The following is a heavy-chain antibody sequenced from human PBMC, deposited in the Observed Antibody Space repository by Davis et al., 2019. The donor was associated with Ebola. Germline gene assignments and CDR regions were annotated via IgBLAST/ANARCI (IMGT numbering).Heavy chain of an antibody. J-gene: IGHJ5*02. V-gene: IGHV4-34*01. D-gene: IGHD6-13*01. CDR1: GGSFSGYY. CDR3: ARTPMYSSSWYCWFDP. Sequence: GSLRLSCAVYGGSFSGYYWSWIRQPPGKGLEWIGEINHSGSTNYNPSLKSRVTISVDTSKNQFSLKLSSVTAADTAVYYCARTPMYSSSWYCWFDPWGQGTLVTVSS. CDR2: INHSGST.